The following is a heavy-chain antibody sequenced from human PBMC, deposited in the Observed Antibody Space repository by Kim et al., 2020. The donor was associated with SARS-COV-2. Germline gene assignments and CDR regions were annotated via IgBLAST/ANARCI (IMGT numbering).Heavy chain of an antibody. CDR1: GFIFSDYG. CDR3: ARDRDHHNSSPWVEP. J-gene: IGHJ5*02. Sequence: GGSLRLSCAASGFIFSDYGLHWVRQAPGKGLEWLSSISYDGSKKYYTDSVKGRFTISRDSSKNTLHLQMNSLRPDDTAMYYCARDRDHHNSSPWVEPWGQGTLVTVSS. CDR2: ISYDGSKK. D-gene: IGHD2-21*01. V-gene: IGHV3-30*04.